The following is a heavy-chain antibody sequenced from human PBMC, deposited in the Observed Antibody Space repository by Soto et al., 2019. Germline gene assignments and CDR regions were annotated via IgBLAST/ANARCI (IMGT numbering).Heavy chain of an antibody. D-gene: IGHD5-18*01. CDR2: ISYDGSNK. CDR3: ARDGQYSYGTFDY. V-gene: IGHV3-30-3*01. Sequence: QVQLVESGGGVVQPGRSLRLSCAASGFTFSSYAMHWVRQAPGKGLEWVAVISYDGSNKYYADSEKGRFTISRDNSKNTLYLQMNSLRAEDTDVYYCARDGQYSYGTFDYWGQGTLVTVSS. J-gene: IGHJ4*02. CDR1: GFTFSSYA.